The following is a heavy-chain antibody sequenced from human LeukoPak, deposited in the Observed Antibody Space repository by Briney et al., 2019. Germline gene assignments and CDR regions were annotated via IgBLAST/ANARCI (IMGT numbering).Heavy chain of an antibody. CDR1: GGTFSSYA. J-gene: IGHJ4*02. CDR2: IIPIFGTA. V-gene: IGHV1-69*06. Sequence: ASVKVSCKASGGTFSSYAISWVRQAPGQGLEWMGGIIPIFGTANYAQKFQGRVTITADKSTSTAYMELSSLRSEDTAVYYCARESDSNLFFDYWGQGTLVTVSS. CDR3: ARESDSNLFFDY. D-gene: IGHD4-11*01.